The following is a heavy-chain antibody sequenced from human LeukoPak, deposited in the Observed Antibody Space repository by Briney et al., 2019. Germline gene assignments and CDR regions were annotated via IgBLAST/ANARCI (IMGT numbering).Heavy chain of an antibody. V-gene: IGHV5-10-1*01. CDR1: GYRLTSYW. CDR2: IDPSDSYT. CDR3: ATSSITGTTGGDINRFDP. J-gene: IGHJ5*02. D-gene: IGHD2/OR15-2a*01. Sequence: PGESLKISCKGSGYRLTSYWISWVRQMPGKGLEWMGRIDPSDSYTNYSPSFRGHVTISADRSISTAYLQWSSLKASDTAMYYCATSSITGTTGGDINRFDPWGPGTLVTVSS.